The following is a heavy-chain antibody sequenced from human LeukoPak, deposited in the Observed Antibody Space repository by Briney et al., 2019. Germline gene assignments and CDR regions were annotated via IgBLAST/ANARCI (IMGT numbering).Heavy chain of an antibody. CDR1: GITLSNYG. J-gene: IGHJ4*02. V-gene: IGHV3-23*01. CDR2: ISGSGGST. Sequence: AGSLRLSCVVSGITLSNYGMSWVRQAPGKGLEWVAGISGSGGSTNYADSVKGRLTISRDNPKNTVYLQMNSLRAEDTAVYFCAKRGVVIRVILVGFHKEAYYFDSWGQGALVTVSS. D-gene: IGHD3-22*01. CDR3: AKRGVVIRVILVGFHKEAYYFDS.